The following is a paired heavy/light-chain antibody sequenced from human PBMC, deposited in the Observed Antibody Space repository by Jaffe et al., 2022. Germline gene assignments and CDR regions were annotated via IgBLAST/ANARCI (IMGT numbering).Heavy chain of an antibody. Sequence: EVQLVESGGGLVQPGRSLRLSCTASGFTFGDYDMSWVRQAPGKGLEWVAFIRRKAYGGTTEYAASAKGRFTISRDDSKSIAYLQMNSLKTEDTAVYYCTKRSASYGPRFDYWGQGALVTVSS. CDR3: TKRSASYGPRFDY. V-gene: IGHV3-49*04. CDR1: GFTFGDYD. D-gene: IGHD3-10*01. J-gene: IGHJ4*02. CDR2: IRRKAYGGTT.
Light chain of an antibody. CDR3: VQGIHLPWT. V-gene: IGKV2-29*02. CDR2: EVS. Sequence: DIVMTQTPLSLSVTPGQPASISCKSSQSLLHSDGKTYLYWYLQKPGQSPQLLIYEVSSRFSGVPDRFSGSGSGTDFTLKISRVEAEDVGVYYCVQGIHLPWTFGPGTKVDIK. J-gene: IGKJ3*01. CDR1: QSLLHSDGKTY.